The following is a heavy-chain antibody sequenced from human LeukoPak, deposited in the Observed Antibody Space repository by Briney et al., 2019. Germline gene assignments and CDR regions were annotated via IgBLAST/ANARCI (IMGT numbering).Heavy chain of an antibody. CDR3: AKSAGQTEYFQH. CDR1: GFTFDDYA. Sequence: PGGSLRLSCAASGFTFDDYAMHWVRQAPGKGLEWVSGISWNSGSIGYADSVKGRFTISRDNAKNSLYLQMNSLRAEDTALYYCAKSAGQTEYFQHWGQGTLVTVSS. CDR2: ISWNSGSI. J-gene: IGHJ1*01. D-gene: IGHD6-13*01. V-gene: IGHV3-9*01.